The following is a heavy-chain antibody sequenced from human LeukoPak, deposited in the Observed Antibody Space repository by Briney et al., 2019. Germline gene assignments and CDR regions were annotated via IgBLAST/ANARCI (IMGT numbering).Heavy chain of an antibody. D-gene: IGHD4-17*01. CDR1: GYTFTSYG. Sequence: ASVKVSCKASGYTFTSYGISWVRQAPGQGLEWMGWISAYNGNTNYAQKLQGRVTMTTDTSTSTAYMELRSLRSDDTAVYYCAREMLTTVTSPLDYWGQGTLVTVSS. CDR3: AREMLTTVTSPLDY. CDR2: ISAYNGNT. V-gene: IGHV1-18*01. J-gene: IGHJ4*02.